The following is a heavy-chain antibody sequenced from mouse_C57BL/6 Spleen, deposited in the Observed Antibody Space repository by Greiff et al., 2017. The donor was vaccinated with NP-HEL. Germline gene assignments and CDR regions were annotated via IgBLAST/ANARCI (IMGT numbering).Heavy chain of an antibody. Sequence: EVKLQESGPGLVKPSQSLSLTCSVTGYSITSGYYWNWIRQFPGNKLEWMGYISYDGSNNYNPSLKNRISITRDTSKNQFFLKLNSVTTEDTATYYCAREGAPSGFAYWGQGTLVTVSA. J-gene: IGHJ3*01. V-gene: IGHV3-6*01. CDR3: AREGAPSGFAY. D-gene: IGHD3-2*02. CDR2: ISYDGSN. CDR1: GYSITSGYY.